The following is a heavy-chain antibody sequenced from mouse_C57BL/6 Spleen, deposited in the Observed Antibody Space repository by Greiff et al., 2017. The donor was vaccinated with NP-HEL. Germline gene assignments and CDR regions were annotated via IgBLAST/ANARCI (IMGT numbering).Heavy chain of an antibody. CDR2: IYPGSGST. Sequence: QVQLQQPGAELVKPGASVKMSCKASGYTFTSYWITWVKQRPGQGLEWIGDIYPGSGSTNYNEKFKSKATLTVDTASSTAYMQLSSLTSEDSAVYYCARGLYDGSPFAYWGQGTLVTVSA. V-gene: IGHV1-55*01. CDR3: ARGLYDGSPFAY. J-gene: IGHJ3*01. D-gene: IGHD2-3*01. CDR1: GYTFTSYW.